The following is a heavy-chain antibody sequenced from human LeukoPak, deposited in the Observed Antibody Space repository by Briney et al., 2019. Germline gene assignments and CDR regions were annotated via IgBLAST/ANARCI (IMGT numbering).Heavy chain of an antibody. J-gene: IGHJ3*02. D-gene: IGHD3-10*01. CDR3: ARDKSRTYGSADAFDI. V-gene: IGHV4-34*01. CDR2: INHSGST. Sequence: PSETLSLTCAVYGGSFSGYYWSWIRQPPGKGLEWIGEINHSGSTNYNPSLKSRVTISVDTSKNQFSLKLSSVTAADTAVYYCARDKSRTYGSADAFDIWGQGTMVTVSS. CDR1: GGSFSGYY.